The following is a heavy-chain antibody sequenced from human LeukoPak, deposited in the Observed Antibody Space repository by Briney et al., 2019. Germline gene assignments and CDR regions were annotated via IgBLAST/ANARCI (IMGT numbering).Heavy chain of an antibody. CDR1: GGSINSYY. J-gene: IGHJ5*02. V-gene: IGHV4-59*01. CDR2: IYYSGST. CDR3: VRARDGHINNWFDP. D-gene: IGHD5-24*01. Sequence: SETLSLTCTVSGGSINSYYWSWIRQPPGKGLEWIGYIYYSGSTNYNPSLKSRVTISVDTSKNQFSLKMSSVTAADTAVYYCVRARDGHINNWFDPWGQGTLVTVSS.